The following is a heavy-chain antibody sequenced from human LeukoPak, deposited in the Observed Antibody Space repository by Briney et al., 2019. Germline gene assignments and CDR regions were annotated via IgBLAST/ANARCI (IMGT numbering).Heavy chain of an antibody. V-gene: IGHV4-34*01. CDR1: GGSISSYY. J-gene: IGHJ4*02. CDR2: INHSGST. Sequence: SETLSLTCTVSGGSISSYYWSWIRQPPGKGLEWIGEINHSGSTNYNPSLKSRVTISVDTSKNQFSLKLSSVTAADTAVYYCARVGDIVVVVAATGPYYFDYWGQGTLVTVSS. CDR3: ARVGDIVVVVAATGPYYFDY. D-gene: IGHD2-15*01.